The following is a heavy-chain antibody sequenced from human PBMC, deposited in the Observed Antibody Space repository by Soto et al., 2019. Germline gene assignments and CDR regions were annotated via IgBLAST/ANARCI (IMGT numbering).Heavy chain of an antibody. V-gene: IGHV3-53*01. CDR1: GFSVRNIF. CDR3: ARDHAFGGYDY. CDR2: MSSDGNT. Sequence: GGSLRLSCAASGFSVRNIFMSWVRQAPGKGLEWVSTMSSDGNTYYAESVKGRFTISRDSSKNTLWLQMNSLRVDDTAVYYCARDHAFGGYDYRGQGTLVTVSS. D-gene: IGHD5-12*01. J-gene: IGHJ4*02.